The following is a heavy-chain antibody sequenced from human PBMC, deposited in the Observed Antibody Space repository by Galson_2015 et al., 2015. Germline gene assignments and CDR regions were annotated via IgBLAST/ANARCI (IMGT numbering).Heavy chain of an antibody. CDR2: INSDGSST. V-gene: IGHV3-74*01. J-gene: IGHJ6*02. CDR1: GFTFSSYW. D-gene: IGHD1-26*01. Sequence: SLRLSCAASGFTFSSYWMHWVRQAPGKGLVWVSRINSDGSSTSYADSVKGRFTISRDNAKNTLYLQMNSLRAEDTAVYYCARDYGVVGAPYGMDVWGQGTTVTVSS. CDR3: ARDYGVVGAPYGMDV.